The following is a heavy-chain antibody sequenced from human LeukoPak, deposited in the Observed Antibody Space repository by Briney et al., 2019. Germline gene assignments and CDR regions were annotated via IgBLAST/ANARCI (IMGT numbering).Heavy chain of an antibody. J-gene: IGHJ6*03. D-gene: IGHD3-9*01. V-gene: IGHV4-30-4*07. Sequence: SETLSLTCAVSGDSISSGGYSWSWVRQPPGKGLEWIGYIYSSGRSYYNPSLQSRVTISVDTSKNEFSLKVTSVTAADTAVYYCARDAPAEYYDILTGYYKEYYYYYMDVWGKGTTVTVSS. CDR2: IYSSGRS. CDR1: GDSISSGGYS. CDR3: ARDAPAEYYDILTGYYKEYYYYYMDV.